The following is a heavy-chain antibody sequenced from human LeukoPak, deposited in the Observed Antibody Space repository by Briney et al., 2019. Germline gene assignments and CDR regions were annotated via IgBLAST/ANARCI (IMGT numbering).Heavy chain of an antibody. D-gene: IGHD4/OR15-4a*01. V-gene: IGHV3-30-3*01. CDR2: ISNDAYNK. CDR3: SRDFSGASRIDY. CDR1: GFTFRTYA. J-gene: IGHJ4*02. Sequence: GGSLRLSCAASGFTFRTYAMHWVRQAPGKGLEWVAVISNDAYNKYYADSVKGRFTISRDNSKNTLYLEMNSLRAEDTAVYYCSRDFSGASRIDYWGQGTLATVSP.